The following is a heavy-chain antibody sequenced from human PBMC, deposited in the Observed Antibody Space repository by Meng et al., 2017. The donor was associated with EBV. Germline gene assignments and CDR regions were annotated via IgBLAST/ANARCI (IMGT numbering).Heavy chain of an antibody. Sequence: QVQLQVSCPGLVKPSEPLSLTCTVSGDSISDYYWSWIRQPPGKGLEWIGYIHYSGSTYYNPSLKSRITISVDMSRNQFSLRLTSVTSADMAVYYCARVNSDCGGVMCYKGWFDPWGQGTLVTVSS. CDR2: IHYSGST. V-gene: IGHV4-59*08. CDR1: GDSISDYY. D-gene: IGHD2-21*01. CDR3: ARVNSDCGGVMCYKGWFDP. J-gene: IGHJ5*02.